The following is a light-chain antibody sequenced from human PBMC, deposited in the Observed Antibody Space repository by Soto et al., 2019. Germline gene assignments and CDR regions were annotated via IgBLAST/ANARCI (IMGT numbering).Light chain of an antibody. CDR3: SSYASSNNPVV. CDR2: DVT. Sequence: QSALTQPPSASGSPGQSVAISCAGTSSDVGGYNYVSWYQQHPGKAPKLMIYDVTERPPGVPDRFSGSKSGNTASLTVAGLQTEDEADYYCSSYASSNNPVVFGGGTKLTVL. V-gene: IGLV2-8*01. CDR1: SSDVGGYNY. J-gene: IGLJ2*01.